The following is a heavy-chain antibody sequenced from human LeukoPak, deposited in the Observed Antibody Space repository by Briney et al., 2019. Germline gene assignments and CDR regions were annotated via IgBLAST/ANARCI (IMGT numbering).Heavy chain of an antibody. CDR3: ASNPRGYSYGSDY. D-gene: IGHD5-18*01. J-gene: IGHJ4*02. V-gene: IGHV1-69*13. CDR1: GGTFSSYA. Sequence: VKVSCKASGGTFSSYAISWVRQAPGQGLGWMGGIIPIFGTANYAQKFQGRVTITADESTSTAYMELNSLRSEDTAVYYCASNPRGYSYGSDYWGQGTLVTVSS. CDR2: IIPIFGTA.